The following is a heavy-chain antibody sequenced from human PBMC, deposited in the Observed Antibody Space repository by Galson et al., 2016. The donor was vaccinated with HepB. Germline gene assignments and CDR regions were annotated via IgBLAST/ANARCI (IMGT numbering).Heavy chain of an antibody. CDR3: ARHPEPDYDDSGSDYWYFDL. CDR1: GYIFTNSW. J-gene: IGHJ2*01. V-gene: IGHV5-10-1*01. D-gene: IGHD3-10*01. CDR2: IDPSDSYT. Sequence: QSGAEVKKPGESLRISCQGSGYIFTNSWISWVRQMPGKGLEWMGRIDPSDSYTNYSPSFHGLVTISTDKSISTAYLQWRSLKASDTAMYYCARHPEPDYDDSGSDYWYFDLWGRGTLVTVSS.